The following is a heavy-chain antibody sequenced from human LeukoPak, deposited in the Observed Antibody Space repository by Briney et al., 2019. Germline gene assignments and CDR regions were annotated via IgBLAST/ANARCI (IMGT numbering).Heavy chain of an antibody. Sequence: PSETLSLTCTVSGGSISSYHRSWIRQPPGKGLEWIGYISNSGGTNYNPSLKSRVTISEDTSKKHFSLKLSSVTAADTAVYYCARYCTVGSCLDYWGQGTLVTVSS. D-gene: IGHD2-15*01. CDR2: ISNSGGT. V-gene: IGHV4-59*08. CDR3: ARYCTVGSCLDY. CDR1: GGSISSYH. J-gene: IGHJ4*02.